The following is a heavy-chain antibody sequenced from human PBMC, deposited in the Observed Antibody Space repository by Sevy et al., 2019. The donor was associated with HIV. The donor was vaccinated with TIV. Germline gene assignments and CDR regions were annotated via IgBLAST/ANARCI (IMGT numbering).Heavy chain of an antibody. CDR1: GFTFGDYA. J-gene: IGHJ4*02. CDR2: IRSKAYGGTT. CDR3: TRGSYSSSWAHIYFDY. D-gene: IGHD6-13*01. Sequence: GGSLRLSCTASGFTFGDYAMSWFRQAPGKGLEWVGFIRSKAYGGTTEYAASVKGRFTISRDDSKSIDYLQMNSLKTEDTAVYYCTRGSYSSSWAHIYFDYWGQGTLVTVSS. V-gene: IGHV3-49*03.